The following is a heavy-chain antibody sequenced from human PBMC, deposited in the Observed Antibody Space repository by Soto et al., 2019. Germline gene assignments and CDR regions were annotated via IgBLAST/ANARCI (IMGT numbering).Heavy chain of an antibody. Sequence: QVQLVQSGAEVKKPGSSVKVSCKASGGTFSSYAISWVRQAPGQGLEWMGGIIPIFGTANYAQKFQGRVTITADESTSTAYMELSSLRSEDTAVYYCARGGEMATIPDFGAFDIWGQGTMVTVSS. J-gene: IGHJ3*02. CDR1: GGTFSSYA. D-gene: IGHD3-16*01. CDR3: ARGGEMATIPDFGAFDI. V-gene: IGHV1-69*01. CDR2: IIPIFGTA.